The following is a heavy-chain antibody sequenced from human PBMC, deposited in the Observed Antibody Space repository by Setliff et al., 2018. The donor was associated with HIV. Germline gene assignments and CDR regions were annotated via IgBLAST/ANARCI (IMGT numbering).Heavy chain of an antibody. CDR1: GFTFSTYW. V-gene: IGHV3-7*03. D-gene: IGHD4-17*01. CDR3: ARQREVYGTVYYYYMDV. CDR2: IKPDGSEQ. J-gene: IGHJ6*03. Sequence: PGGSLRLSCAASGFTFSTYWMSWVRQAPGKGLEWVASIKPDGSEQHYVDSVKGRFTISRDTTKDSLYLQMNSLRTDDTAVYYCARQREVYGTVYYYYMDVWGKGTTVTVSS.